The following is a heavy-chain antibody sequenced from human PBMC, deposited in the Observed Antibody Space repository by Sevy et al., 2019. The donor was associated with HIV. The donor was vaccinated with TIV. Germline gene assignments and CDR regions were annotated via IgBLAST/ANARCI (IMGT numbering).Heavy chain of an antibody. CDR1: GFSFSSYW. CDR2: IKQDESEK. CDR3: ARGNSGSFDY. J-gene: IGHJ4*02. Sequence: GGSLRLSCAASGFSFSSYWMHWVRQAPGKGLEWVANIKQDESEKYYAASVKVRFTISRDNAKNSVYLQMNSLRPEDTAIYYCARGNSGSFDYWGQGTLVTVSS. V-gene: IGHV3-7*03. D-gene: IGHD3-22*01.